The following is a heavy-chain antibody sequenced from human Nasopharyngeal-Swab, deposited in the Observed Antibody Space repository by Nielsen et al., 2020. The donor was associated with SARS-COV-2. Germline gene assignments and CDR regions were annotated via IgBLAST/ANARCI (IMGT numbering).Heavy chain of an antibody. CDR3: ARGTIFRVVKRGPWDYYGMDV. CDR1: GLSFRSYG. Sequence: GGSLRLSCAASGLSFRSYGMHWVRQAPGKGLAWVAVISYDGSNKDYADSVKGRFTISRDNSKNTLYLQTNSLRADDTAVYYCARGTIFRVVKRGPWDYYGMDVWGQGTTVTVSS. D-gene: IGHD3-3*01. J-gene: IGHJ6*02. V-gene: IGHV3-30*03. CDR2: ISYDGSNK.